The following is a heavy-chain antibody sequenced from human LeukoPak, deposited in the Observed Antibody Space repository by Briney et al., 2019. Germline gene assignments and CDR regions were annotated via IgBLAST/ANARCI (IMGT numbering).Heavy chain of an antibody. D-gene: IGHD6-13*01. Sequence: PGGSLRLSCAVSGFTFRSYWMNWVRQAPGKGLEWVASIRQDGNEKSYVDSVKGRFTISRDNTKDSLYLQIDSLRAEDTAMYFCARDGTAPGLYFDLWGQGTLVTVSS. CDR1: GFTFRSYW. V-gene: IGHV3-7*01. J-gene: IGHJ4*01. CDR2: IRQDGNEK. CDR3: ARDGTAPGLYFDL.